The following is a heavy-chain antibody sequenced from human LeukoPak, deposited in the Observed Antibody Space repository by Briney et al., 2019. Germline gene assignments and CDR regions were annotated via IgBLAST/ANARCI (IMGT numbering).Heavy chain of an antibody. V-gene: IGHV1-2*04. D-gene: IGHD3-22*01. Sequence: GASVKVSCKASGYIFTGYYMHWVRQAPGQGLEWMGWINPNSGGTNYAQKFQGWVAMTRDTSISTAYMELSRLRSDDTAVYYCAREGGYYLNWFDPWGQGTLVTVSS. CDR1: GYIFTGYY. J-gene: IGHJ5*02. CDR2: INPNSGGT. CDR3: AREGGYYLNWFDP.